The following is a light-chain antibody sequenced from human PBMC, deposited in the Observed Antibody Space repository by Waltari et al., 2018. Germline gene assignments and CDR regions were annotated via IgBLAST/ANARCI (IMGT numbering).Light chain of an antibody. CDR2: GAS. J-gene: IGKJ1*01. Sequence: EILMTQSPATLSVSPGESATLSCRASQSVSRNLVWLQQKPGQAPRLLIYGASTRATGVPARFSGSGSGTAFTLTISNLQSEDFAVYYCQQYNNWPRSFGQGTKVEI. V-gene: IGKV3-15*01. CDR1: QSVSRN. CDR3: QQYNNWPRS.